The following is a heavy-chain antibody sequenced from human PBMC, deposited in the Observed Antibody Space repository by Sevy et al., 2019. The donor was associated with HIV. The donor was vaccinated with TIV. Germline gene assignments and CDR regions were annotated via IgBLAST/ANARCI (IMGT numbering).Heavy chain of an antibody. J-gene: IGHJ4*02. Sequence: GGSLRLSCAASGFTLNSYAMHWVRQTPVRGLEWMAVISYDGKDTYYADSVKGRFTISKGSSKNTLYLQMNSLRTEDTGLYYCARAWVPSQHNVNPRFFFDYWGQGTVVTVSS. CDR2: ISYDGKDT. CDR3: ARAWVPSQHNVNPRFFFDY. CDR1: GFTLNSYA. V-gene: IGHV3-30*04. D-gene: IGHD3-3*01.